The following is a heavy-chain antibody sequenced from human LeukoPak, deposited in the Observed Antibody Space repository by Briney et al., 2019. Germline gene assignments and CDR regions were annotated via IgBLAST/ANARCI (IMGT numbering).Heavy chain of an antibody. CDR3: ARGIDGELLHTFDY. J-gene: IGHJ4*02. CDR2: ISSSSSYT. Sequence: GGSLRLSCAASGSTFSDYYMSWIRQAPGKGLEWVSYISSSSSYTNYADSVKGRFTISRDNAKNSLYLQMNSLRAEDTAVYYCARGIDGELLHTFDYWGQGTLVTVSS. V-gene: IGHV3-11*05. D-gene: IGHD3-10*01. CDR1: GSTFSDYY.